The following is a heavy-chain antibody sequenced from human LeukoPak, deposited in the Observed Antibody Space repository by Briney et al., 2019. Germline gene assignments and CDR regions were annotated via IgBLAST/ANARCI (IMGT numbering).Heavy chain of an antibody. D-gene: IGHD3-3*01. CDR1: GFTFSTSV. J-gene: IGHJ4*02. V-gene: IGHV3-23*01. CDR2: ISVGAEYI. CDR3: ASGPPFLKYFEY. Sequence: TGGSLRLSCAASGFTFSTSVMNWFRQAPGKGLEWVSTISVGAEYIFYADSVKGRFTISRDDSNNALYLQMHSLRAEDTALYYCASGPPFLKYFEYWGQGTLVTVSS.